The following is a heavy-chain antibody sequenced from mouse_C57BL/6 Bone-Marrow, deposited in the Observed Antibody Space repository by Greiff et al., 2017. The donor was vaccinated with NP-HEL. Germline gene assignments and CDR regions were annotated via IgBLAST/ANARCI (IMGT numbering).Heavy chain of an antibody. CDR2: IDPETGGT. D-gene: IGHD4-1*01. CDR3: TRPKLGIDY. V-gene: IGHV1-15*01. CDR1: GYTFTDYE. Sequence: QVQLKQSGAELVRPGASVTLSCKASGYTFTDYEMHWVKQTPVHGLEWIGAIDPETGGTAYNQKFKGKAILTADKSSSTAYMELRSLTSEDSAVYYCTRPKLGIDYWGQGTTLTVSS. J-gene: IGHJ2*01.